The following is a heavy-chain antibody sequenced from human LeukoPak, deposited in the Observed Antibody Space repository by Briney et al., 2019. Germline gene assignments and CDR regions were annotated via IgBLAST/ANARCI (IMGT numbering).Heavy chain of an antibody. Sequence: ASVRVSYKPFGYTFIPYAMIWVGQAPGHGLGWRGWINTNTGNPTYAQGFTGRFVFSLDTSVSTAYLQISSLKAEDTAVYYCARVRGSSWYLDYWGQGTLGTVSS. D-gene: IGHD6-13*01. CDR1: GYTFIPYA. CDR2: INTNTGNP. V-gene: IGHV7-4-1*02. CDR3: ARVRGSSWYLDY. J-gene: IGHJ4*02.